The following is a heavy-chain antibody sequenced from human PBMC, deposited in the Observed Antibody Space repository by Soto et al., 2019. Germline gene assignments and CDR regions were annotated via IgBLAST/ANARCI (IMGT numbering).Heavy chain of an antibody. D-gene: IGHD6-19*01. CDR1: GLSLSSRGVH. CDR3: AHGTTRTTWLAY. Sequence: QITLKESGPTMVKSPQTLTLTCTSSGLSLSSRGVHVGWVRQPPGKALEWLALICWDDDKRDRPALKSRLTVSKDTSKSQVVFTMTNVDPVDTGTYYCAHGTTRTTWLAYWGQGNPVSVSS. J-gene: IGHJ4*02. CDR2: ICWDDDK. V-gene: IGHV2-5*02.